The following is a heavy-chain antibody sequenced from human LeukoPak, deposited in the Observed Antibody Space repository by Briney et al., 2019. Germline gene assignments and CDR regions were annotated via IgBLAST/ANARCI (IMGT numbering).Heavy chain of an antibody. D-gene: IGHD2/OR15-2a*01. CDR1: GGTFSSYA. CDR2: IIPIFGTA. V-gene: IGHV1-69*06. J-gene: IGHJ3*02. CDR3: ARNISALTPAFDI. Sequence: ASVKVSCKASGGTFSSYAISWVRQAPGQGLELMGGIIPIFGTANYAQKFQGRVTITADKSTRTAYMELSRLRSEDTAVYYCARNISALTPAFDIWGQGTMVTVSS.